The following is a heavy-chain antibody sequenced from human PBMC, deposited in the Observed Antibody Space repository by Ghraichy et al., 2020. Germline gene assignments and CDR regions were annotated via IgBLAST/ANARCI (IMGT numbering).Heavy chain of an antibody. CDR1: GGSFSGYY. D-gene: IGHD3-16*01. Sequence: ESLNISCAVYGGSFSGYYWSWIRQPPGKGLEWIGEINHSGSTNYNPSLKSRVTISVDTSKNQFSLKLSSVTAADTAVYYCARGIYTVRRHNWFDPWGQGTLVTVSS. J-gene: IGHJ5*02. CDR2: INHSGST. CDR3: ARGIYTVRRHNWFDP. V-gene: IGHV4-34*01.